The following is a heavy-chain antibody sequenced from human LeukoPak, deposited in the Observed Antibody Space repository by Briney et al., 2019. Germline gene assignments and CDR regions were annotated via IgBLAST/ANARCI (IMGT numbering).Heavy chain of an antibody. V-gene: IGHV3-11*01. D-gene: IGHD3-10*01. CDR3: AVSNVLLWFGESPGFDY. J-gene: IGHJ4*02. CDR1: GFTFSDYY. CDR2: ISSIGSTI. Sequence: GGSLRLSCAASGFTFSDYYMSWIRQAPGKGLEWVSYISSIGSTIYYADSVKGRFTISRDNAKNSLYLQMNSLRAEDTAVYYCAVSNVLLWFGESPGFDYWGQGTLVTVSS.